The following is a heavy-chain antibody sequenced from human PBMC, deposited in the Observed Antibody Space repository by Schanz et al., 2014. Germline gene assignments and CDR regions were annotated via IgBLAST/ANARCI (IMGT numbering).Heavy chain of an antibody. CDR3: ARDRRNADLDY. CDR1: GFTFSSYA. Sequence: EVQLLESGGGLVQPGGSLRLSCAASGFTFSSYAMNWVRQAPGKGLEWVSAISGSGGSTYYADSVKGRFTISRDNSKNTLYLQMNSLRAEDTALYYGARDRRNADLDYWGQGTRVTVSS. D-gene: IGHD1-1*01. V-gene: IGHV3-23*01. CDR2: ISGSGGST. J-gene: IGHJ4*02.